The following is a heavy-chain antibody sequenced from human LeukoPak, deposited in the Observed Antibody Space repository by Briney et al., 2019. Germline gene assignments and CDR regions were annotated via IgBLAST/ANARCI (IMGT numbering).Heavy chain of an antibody. CDR2: IYYSGST. V-gene: IGHV4-59*08. D-gene: IGHD5-18*01. Sequence: PSETLSLTCAVYGGSFSGYYWSWIRQPPGKGLEWIGYIYYSGSTNYNPSLKSRVTISVDTSKNQFSLKLSSVTAADTAVYYCARGGDSYGLEGYWGQGTLVTVSS. CDR1: GGSFSGYY. J-gene: IGHJ4*02. CDR3: ARGGDSYGLEGY.